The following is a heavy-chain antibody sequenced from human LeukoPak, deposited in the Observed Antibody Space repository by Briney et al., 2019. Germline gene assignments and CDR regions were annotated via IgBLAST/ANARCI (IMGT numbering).Heavy chain of an antibody. V-gene: IGHV4-34*01. CDR1: GGSFSGYY. D-gene: IGHD3-10*01. CDR2: INHSGST. Sequence: SETLSLTCAVYGGSFSGYYWSWIRQPPGKGLEWIGEINHSGSTNYNPSLKSRVTISVDTSKNQFSLKLSSVTAADTAVYYCARRQWFGSGSYYNVPFDYWGQGTLVTVSS. CDR3: ARRQWFGSGSYYNVPFDY. J-gene: IGHJ4*02.